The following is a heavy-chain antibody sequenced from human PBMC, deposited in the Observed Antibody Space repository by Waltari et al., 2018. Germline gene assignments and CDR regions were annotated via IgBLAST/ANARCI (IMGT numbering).Heavy chain of an antibody. J-gene: IGHJ4*02. CDR1: GFN. CDR3: EGSWT. V-gene: IGHV3-7*01. D-gene: IGHD5-12*01. CDR2: INRDGSRE. Sequence: VQLVESGGGLVQPGGCLRLSCAASGFNWIRQAPGKGLEWVANINRDGSRESYVDSVKGRFTISRDNAKNSVFLQMNSLRVEDTAVYYCEGSWTWGQGTLVTVSS.